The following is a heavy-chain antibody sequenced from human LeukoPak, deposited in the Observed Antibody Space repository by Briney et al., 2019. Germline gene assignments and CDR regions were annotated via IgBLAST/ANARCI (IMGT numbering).Heavy chain of an antibody. J-gene: IGHJ4*02. CDR2: IIPIFGTA. Sequence: SVKVSYKASGGTFSSYAISWVRQAPGQGLEWMGGIIPIFGTANYAQKFQGRVTITADKSTSTAYMELSSLRSEDTAVYYCARGYGDYVFPLEYWGQGTLVTVSS. D-gene: IGHD4-17*01. V-gene: IGHV1-69*06. CDR1: GGTFSSYA. CDR3: ARGYGDYVFPLEY.